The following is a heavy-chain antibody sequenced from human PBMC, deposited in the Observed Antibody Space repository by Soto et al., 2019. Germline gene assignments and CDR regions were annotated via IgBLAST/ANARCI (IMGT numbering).Heavy chain of an antibody. J-gene: IGHJ6*02. V-gene: IGHV3-48*02. D-gene: IGHD6-13*01. Sequence: GGSLRLSCAASKSIFTGYGIHWVRQTPGKGLEWVSVISGSSTTTYYADSVKGRFTISRDDAKNSLYLQMNSLRDEDTAVYYCARDHSSSSSIYFYYGMDVWGQGTAVTVSS. CDR2: ISGSSTTT. CDR3: ARDHSSSSSIYFYYGMDV. CDR1: KSIFTGYG.